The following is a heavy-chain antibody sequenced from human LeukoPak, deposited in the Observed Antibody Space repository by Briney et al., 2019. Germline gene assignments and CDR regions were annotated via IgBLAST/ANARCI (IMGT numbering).Heavy chain of an antibody. CDR2: INHSGSA. CDR1: GGSFSGYY. D-gene: IGHD6-25*01. J-gene: IGHJ1*01. CDR3: ARGAQVIAAVNE. V-gene: IGHV4-34*01. Sequence: SETLSLTCAVYGGSFSGYYWTWIRQPPGKGLQWIGEINHSGSADYNPSLKSRVTISVDTSKNQFSLRLSSVTAADTALYYCARGAQVIAAVNEWGQGTLVTVSS.